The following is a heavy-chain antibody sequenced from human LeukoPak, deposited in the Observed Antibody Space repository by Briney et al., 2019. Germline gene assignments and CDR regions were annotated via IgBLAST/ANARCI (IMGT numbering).Heavy chain of an antibody. D-gene: IGHD4-11*01. Sequence: SVTVSCKASGGTSSSYAISWVRQAPGQGLEWMGGIIPIFGTANYAQKFQGRVTITADESTSTAYMELSSLRSEDTAVYYCAFVSIHSARGYSNYEEGYYFDYWGQGTLVTVSS. CDR2: IIPIFGTA. V-gene: IGHV1-69*01. CDR1: GGTSSSYA. CDR3: AFVSIHSARGYSNYEEGYYFDY. J-gene: IGHJ4*02.